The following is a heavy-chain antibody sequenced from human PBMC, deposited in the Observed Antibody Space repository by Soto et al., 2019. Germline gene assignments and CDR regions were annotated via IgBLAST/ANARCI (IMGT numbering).Heavy chain of an antibody. V-gene: IGHV3-23*01. CDR1: GFTFSSHV. CDR3: ARGPRAPPPHDYGMDV. Sequence: GSLRLSCAASGFTFSSHVMNWVRQAPGKGLEWVAAISGGGGTTYYGDSVEGRFTMSRDNSKNTLYLQMNSLRAEDTAIYYCARGPRAPPPHDYGMDVWGQGTTVTSP. CDR2: ISGGGGTT. J-gene: IGHJ6*02.